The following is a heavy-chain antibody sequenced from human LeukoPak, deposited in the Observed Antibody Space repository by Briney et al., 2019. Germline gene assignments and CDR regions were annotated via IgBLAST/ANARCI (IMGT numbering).Heavy chain of an antibody. V-gene: IGHV4-4*09. CDR2: IYTSGST. CDR3: ARRAGYDNWFDP. Sequence: PSETLSLTCTVSGGSISSYYWSWIRQPPGKGLEWIGYIYTSGSTNYNPALKRRVTISVDTSKNHFSLKLSSVTAADTAVYYCARRAGYDNWFDPWGQGTLVTVSS. J-gene: IGHJ5*02. D-gene: IGHD1-1*01. CDR1: GGSISSYY.